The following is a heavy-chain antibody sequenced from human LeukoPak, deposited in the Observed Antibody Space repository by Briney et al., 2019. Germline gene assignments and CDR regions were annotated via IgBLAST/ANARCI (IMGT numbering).Heavy chain of an antibody. V-gene: IGHV1-8*01. D-gene: IGHD5-18*01. Sequence: ASVKVSCKASGYTFTSYDINWVRQATGQGLEWMGWMNPNSGNTGYAQKFQGRVTMTRNTSISTAYMELSSLRSEDTAVYYCARVFYGYGYYYYMDVWGKGTTVTVSS. CDR2: MNPNSGNT. CDR3: ARVFYGYGYYYYMDV. J-gene: IGHJ6*03. CDR1: GYTFTSYD.